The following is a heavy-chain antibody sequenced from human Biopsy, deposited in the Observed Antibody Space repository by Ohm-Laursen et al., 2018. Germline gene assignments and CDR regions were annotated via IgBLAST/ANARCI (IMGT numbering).Heavy chain of an antibody. D-gene: IGHD3-9*01. J-gene: IGHJ6*02. CDR2: IVTFFGTV. V-gene: IGHV1-69*05. Sequence: SVKVSCKFSGGSFSNYAISWVRQAPGQGLEWMGGIVTFFGTVKYAQRFQGRLTISTDRSTDTAYMELSSLTSEDTAVFYCASQTPRNPDILTGAFHYDMAVWGQGTTGTVSS. CDR3: ASQTPRNPDILTGAFHYDMAV. CDR1: GGSFSNYA.